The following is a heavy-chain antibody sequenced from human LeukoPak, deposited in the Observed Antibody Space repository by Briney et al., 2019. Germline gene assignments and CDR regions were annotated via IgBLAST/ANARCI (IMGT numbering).Heavy chain of an antibody. Sequence: GGSLRLSCAASGFTFDDYGLSWVRQAPGKGLEWVSGINWNGGSTGYADSVKGRFTISRDNAKKSLYLQMNSLRAEDTAVYYCARESSAPLDAFDIWGQGTMVTVSS. V-gene: IGHV3-20*04. J-gene: IGHJ3*02. CDR3: ARESSAPLDAFDI. CDR1: GFTFDDYG. CDR2: INWNGGST.